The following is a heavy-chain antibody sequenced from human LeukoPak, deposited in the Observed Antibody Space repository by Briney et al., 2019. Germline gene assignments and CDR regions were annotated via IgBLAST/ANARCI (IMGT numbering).Heavy chain of an antibody. CDR1: GGSISSNNW. Sequence: PSGTLSLTCAVSGGSISSNNWWSWVRQPPGKGLEWIGEIYHSGSTNYNPSLKSRVSISVDKSKNQFSLKLSSVTAADTAVYYCASLVGNYDFWSGLSYYYMDVWGKGTTVTVSS. D-gene: IGHD3-3*01. V-gene: IGHV4-4*02. CDR2: IYHSGST. CDR3: ASLVGNYDFWSGLSYYYMDV. J-gene: IGHJ6*03.